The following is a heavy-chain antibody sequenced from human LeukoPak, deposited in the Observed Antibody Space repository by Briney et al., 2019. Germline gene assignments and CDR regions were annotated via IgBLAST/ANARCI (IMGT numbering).Heavy chain of an antibody. J-gene: IGHJ4*02. CDR1: GGSISSSSYY. V-gene: IGHV4-39*07. D-gene: IGHD3-22*01. Sequence: SETLSLTCTVSGGSISSSSYYWGWIRQPPGKGLEWIGSIYYSGSTYYNPSLKSRVTISVDTSKNQFSLKLSSVTAADTALYYCAKAESYPGGSSGYLGSCFDYWGQGTLVTVSS. CDR2: IYYSGST. CDR3: AKAESYPGGSSGYLGSCFDY.